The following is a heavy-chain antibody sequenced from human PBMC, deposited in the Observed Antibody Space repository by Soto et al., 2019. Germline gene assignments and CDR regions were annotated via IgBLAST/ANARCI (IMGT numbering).Heavy chain of an antibody. CDR1: GYSFSSYG. CDR3: ATSYAWAFDP. V-gene: IGHV1-18*04. J-gene: IGHJ5*02. Sequence: AAVKVSCKASGYSFSSYGISWVRQAPGQGLEWMGWISVNNGNTNYAPKFQGRVTMTTDTSTSTAYMELRSLRSDDKAVYYCATSYAWAFDPWGQGTQATLS. D-gene: IGHD1-26*01. CDR2: ISVNNGNT.